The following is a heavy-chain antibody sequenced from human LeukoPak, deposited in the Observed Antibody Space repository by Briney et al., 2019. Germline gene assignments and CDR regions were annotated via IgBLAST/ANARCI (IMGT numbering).Heavy chain of an antibody. Sequence: SETLSLTCTVSGGSISSYYWSWIRQPPGRGLEWIGYIYYSGSTNYNPSLKGRVTMSVDTSKNQFSLKLRSVTAADTAVYYCARGLYGAAAGTHWGQGTQVTVSS. CDR1: GGSISSYY. V-gene: IGHV4-59*01. CDR2: IYYSGST. J-gene: IGHJ1*01. D-gene: IGHD6-13*01. CDR3: ARGLYGAAAGTH.